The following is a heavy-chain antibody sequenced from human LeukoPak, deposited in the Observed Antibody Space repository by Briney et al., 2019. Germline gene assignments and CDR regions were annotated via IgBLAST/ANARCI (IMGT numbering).Heavy chain of an antibody. Sequence: SETLSLTCTVSGSPIGGVTWWSWVRQPPGEGLEWIGEISDGGSTTYNPSVKGRFAFYMDKSNNQFSLNLNSVTAANTAVYYCARSTSGFSLAPWGPGILVIVSS. J-gene: IGHJ4*02. V-gene: IGHV4/OR15-8*03. CDR3: ARSTSGFSLAP. CDR1: GSPIGGVTW. CDR2: ISDGGST. D-gene: IGHD3-9*01.